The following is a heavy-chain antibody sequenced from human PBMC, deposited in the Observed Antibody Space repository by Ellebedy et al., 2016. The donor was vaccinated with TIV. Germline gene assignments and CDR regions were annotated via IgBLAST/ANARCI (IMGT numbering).Heavy chain of an antibody. CDR1: GFIFESYA. CDR3: AKDQGYSAGWSLGYYYYGMDV. J-gene: IGHJ6*02. Sequence: GGSLRLXCAASGFIFESYAMHWVRQAPGKGLEWVLGVNWNGADIGYAASVKGRFTISRDNAKNSLYLEMNNLRGEDTALYYCAKDQGYSAGWSLGYYYYGMDVWGQGTTVTVSS. D-gene: IGHD1-26*01. V-gene: IGHV3-9*01. CDR2: VNWNGADI.